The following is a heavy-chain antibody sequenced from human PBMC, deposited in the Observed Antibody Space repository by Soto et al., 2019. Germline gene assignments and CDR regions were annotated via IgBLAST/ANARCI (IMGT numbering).Heavy chain of an antibody. D-gene: IGHD3-16*01. J-gene: IGHJ5*02. CDR3: VCAGCSCSWGTLDH. V-gene: IGHV3-30*03. Sequence: GGSLRLSCTASGSAFRNYRMHWVRQSPDKGLEWVAVISHDGGTKYSADSVKGRFTISRDNSRNTMYLQMNSLRIEDTARYYCVCAGCSCSWGTLDHWGQGTLVTVSS. CDR1: GSAFRNYR. CDR2: ISHDGGTK.